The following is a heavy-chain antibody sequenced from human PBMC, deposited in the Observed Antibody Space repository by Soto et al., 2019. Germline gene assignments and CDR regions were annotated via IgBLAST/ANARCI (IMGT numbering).Heavy chain of an antibody. J-gene: IGHJ6*03. CDR2: INWNGGST. CDR1: GFTFDDYG. Sequence: GGSLSLSCAASGFTFDDYGMSWARQAPGKGLEWVYGINWNGGSTGYADSVKGRFTISRDNAKNSLYLQMNSLRAEDTALYHCAREEIVVVPAAMHPQNYYYYYMDVWGKGTTVTVSS. V-gene: IGHV3-20*01. CDR3: AREEIVVVPAAMHPQNYYYYYMDV. D-gene: IGHD2-2*01.